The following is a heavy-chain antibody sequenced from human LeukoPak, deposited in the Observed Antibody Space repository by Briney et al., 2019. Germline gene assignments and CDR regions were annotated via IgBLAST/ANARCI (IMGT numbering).Heavy chain of an antibody. CDR2: ISAYNGNT. CDR1: GYTFTSYG. J-gene: IGHJ3*02. CDR3: ARGWNLASAFDI. D-gene: IGHD1-7*01. Sequence: ASVKVSCKASGYTFTSYGISWVRQAPGQGLEWMGWISAYNGNTNYAQKLQGRVTITTDTSTSTAYMELRSLRSHDTAVYSCARGWNLASAFDIWGQGTMVTVSS. V-gene: IGHV1-18*01.